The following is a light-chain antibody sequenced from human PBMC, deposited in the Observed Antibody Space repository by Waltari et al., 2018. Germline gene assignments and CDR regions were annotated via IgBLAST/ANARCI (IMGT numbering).Light chain of an antibody. J-gene: IGLJ2*01. Sequence: SALTQEASVSGTVGQKVSLSCSGNSQHIGLSVVGWYQQISHGPPKTVMFVDSLPSGIPDRFSGSRSGTTASLSISDLQAEDEGFYYCSTWDSSLTAQVFGGGTKLTVL. CDR3: STWDSSLTAQV. CDR1: SQHIGLSV. CDR2: VDS. V-gene: IGLV1-36*01.